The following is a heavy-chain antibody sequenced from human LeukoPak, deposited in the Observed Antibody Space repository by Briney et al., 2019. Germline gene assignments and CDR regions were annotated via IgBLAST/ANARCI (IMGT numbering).Heavy chain of an antibody. D-gene: IGHD3-10*01. CDR2: IYYSGST. J-gene: IGHJ5*02. CDR3: ARSFGPGSDWLDP. Sequence: SETLSLTCTVSGGSISSSSYYWGWIRQPPGKGLEWIGSIYYSGSTYYNPSLKSRVTISVDTSKNQFSLKLSSVTVADTAVYYCARSFGPGSDWLDPWGQGTLVTVSS. V-gene: IGHV4-39*07. CDR1: GGSISSSSYY.